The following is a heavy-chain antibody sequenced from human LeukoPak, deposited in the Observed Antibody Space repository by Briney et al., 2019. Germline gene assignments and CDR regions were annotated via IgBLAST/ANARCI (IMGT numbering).Heavy chain of an antibody. CDR1: GFTFSSYA. D-gene: IGHD2-15*01. J-gene: IGHJ5*02. V-gene: IGHV3-23*01. CDR2: ISGSGGST. CDR3: AKGPLVVALYNWFDH. Sequence: GGSLRLSCAASGFTFSSYAMSWVRQAPGKGLEWVSAISGSGGSTYYADSVKGRFTISRDNSKNTLYLQMSSLRAEDTAVYYCAKGPLVVALYNWFDHWGQGTLVTVSS.